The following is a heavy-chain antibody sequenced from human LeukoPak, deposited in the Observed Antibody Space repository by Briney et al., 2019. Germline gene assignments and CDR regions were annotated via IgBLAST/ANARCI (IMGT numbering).Heavy chain of an antibody. CDR1: GFTFDDYA. V-gene: IGHV3-9*01. CDR2: ISWNSGSI. Sequence: GRSLRLSCAACGFTFDDYAMHWVRQAPGKGLEWVSGISWNSGSIGYADSVKGRFTISRDNAKNSLYLQMNSLRAEDTALYYCAKDMRFNYDILTGISDYWGQGTLVTVSS. D-gene: IGHD3-9*01. CDR3: AKDMRFNYDILTGISDY. J-gene: IGHJ4*02.